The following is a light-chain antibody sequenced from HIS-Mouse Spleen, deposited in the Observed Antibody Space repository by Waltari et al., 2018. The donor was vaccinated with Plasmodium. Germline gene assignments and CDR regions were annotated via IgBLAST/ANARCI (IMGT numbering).Light chain of an antibody. J-gene: IGLJ2*01. Sequence: SYELTQPPSLSVSPGQTARITCSGDALPKQYAYWYKQKPGQAPALVIYKDSETPSGIPERFSGSSSGTTVTLTISGVQAEDEADYYCQSADSSGTYPVVFGGGTKLTVL. CDR2: KDS. CDR1: ALPKQY. CDR3: QSADSSGTYPVV. V-gene: IGLV3-25*03.